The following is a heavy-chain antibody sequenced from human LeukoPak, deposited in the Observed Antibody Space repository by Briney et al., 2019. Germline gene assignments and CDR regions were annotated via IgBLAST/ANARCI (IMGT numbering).Heavy chain of an antibody. CDR1: GDSLNTYY. J-gene: IGHJ5*02. CDR2: VASSGTS. CDR3: ARVVRGVVTSNWFDP. Sequence: PSESLSLTCTVPGDSLNTYYWTWIRQTPQKELEWIGFVASSGTSNYNPSLKRRVSISIDTSKNQFSLALTSVTPADTAVYYCARVVRGVVTSNWFDPWGQGTLVSVSS. D-gene: IGHD2-21*02. V-gene: IGHV4-59*01.